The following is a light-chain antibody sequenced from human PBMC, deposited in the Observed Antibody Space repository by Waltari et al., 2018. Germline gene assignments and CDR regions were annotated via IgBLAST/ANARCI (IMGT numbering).Light chain of an antibody. V-gene: IGKV3-20*01. J-gene: IGKJ1*01. CDR3: QHYVRLPAT. CDR2: GAS. CDR1: ETVSRD. Sequence: IVLTQSPGTLSLSPGERATLSSRASETVSRDLAWYQQKPGQAPRLLVYGASTRAPGIPDRFSGSGSGTDFSLTISGLEPEDFAVYYCQHYVRLPATFGQGTKVEIK.